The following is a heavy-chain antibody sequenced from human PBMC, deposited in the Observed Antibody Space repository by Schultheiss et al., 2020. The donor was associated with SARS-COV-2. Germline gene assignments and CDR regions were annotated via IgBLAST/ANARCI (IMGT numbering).Heavy chain of an antibody. D-gene: IGHD5-18*01. Sequence: SQTLSLTCTVSGGSISSSSYYWGWIRQPPGKGLEWIGSIYYSGSTYYNPSLESRVTISVDTSKNQFSLKLSSVTAADTAVYYCARQLTRGYSYGHDYWGQGTLVTVSS. V-gene: IGHV4-39*01. CDR3: ARQLTRGYSYGHDY. J-gene: IGHJ4*02. CDR1: GGSISSSSYY. CDR2: IYYSGST.